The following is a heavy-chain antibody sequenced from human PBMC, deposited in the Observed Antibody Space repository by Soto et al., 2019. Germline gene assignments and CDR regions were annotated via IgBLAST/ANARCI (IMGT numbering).Heavy chain of an antibody. Sequence: QLQLQESGPGLVKPSETLSLTCTVSGGSISSSSYYWGWIRQPPGKGLEWIGSIYYSGSTYYNPSLNGRVTTSVDTSKNQFSLKLSSVTAADTAVYYCARHYRGYSYGYPFYYYYYGMDVWGQGTTVTVSS. CDR1: GGSISSSSYY. D-gene: IGHD5-18*01. V-gene: IGHV4-39*01. CDR2: IYYSGST. CDR3: ARHYRGYSYGYPFYYYYYGMDV. J-gene: IGHJ6*02.